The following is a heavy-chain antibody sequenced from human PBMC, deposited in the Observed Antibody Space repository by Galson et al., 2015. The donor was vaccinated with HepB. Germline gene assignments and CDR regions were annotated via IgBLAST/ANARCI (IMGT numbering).Heavy chain of an antibody. CDR1: GFAFSSFG. D-gene: IGHD4-17*01. J-gene: IGHJ4*02. Sequence: SLRLSCAASGFAFSSFGMHWVRQAPGKGLEWVAFIRFDGSKTYYGDSVKGRFTISRDNAKNSLYLQISSLRAEDTAVYYCARVADADYGDHSYFDFWGQGTLVTVSS. CDR2: IRFDGSKT. CDR3: ARVADADYGDHSYFDF. V-gene: IGHV3-30*02.